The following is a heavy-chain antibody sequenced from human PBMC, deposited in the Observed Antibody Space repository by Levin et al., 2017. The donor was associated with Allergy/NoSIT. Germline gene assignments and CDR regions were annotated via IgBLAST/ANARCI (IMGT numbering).Heavy chain of an antibody. D-gene: IGHD3-22*01. CDR1: GILFSSYD. Sequence: GESLKISCAASGILFSSYDMNWVRQAPGKGLEWVSSISAGGNYIYYADSVKGRFTISRDNAKNSLFQQMNSLRAEDTAVYYCASWAMYHYDRSAFDYFYYAMDVWGQGTTVTVSS. CDR2: ISAGGNYI. CDR3: ASWAMYHYDRSAFDYFYYAMDV. V-gene: IGHV3-21*01. J-gene: IGHJ6*02.